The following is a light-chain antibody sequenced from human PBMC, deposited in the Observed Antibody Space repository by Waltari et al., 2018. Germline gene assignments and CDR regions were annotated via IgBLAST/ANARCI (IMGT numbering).Light chain of an antibody. CDR3: QQYDKWPYT. J-gene: IGKJ2*01. CDR1: QDFNSN. V-gene: IGKV3-15*01. Sequence: MTQSPSTLSGSIGDRATVSCRASQDFNSNLAWYQQKHGQAPRLLIYGASTRATGTPARFSGSASGTEFTLTISSLQSEDFAIYYCQQYDKWPYTFGQGTKLEIK. CDR2: GAS.